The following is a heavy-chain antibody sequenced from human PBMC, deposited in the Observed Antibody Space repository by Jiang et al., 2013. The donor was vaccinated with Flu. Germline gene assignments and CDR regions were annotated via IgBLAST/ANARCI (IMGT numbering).Heavy chain of an antibody. CDR3: ARMTYYYDSSGYIPSYFDY. J-gene: IGHJ4*02. Sequence: GPGLVKPSETLSLTCTVSGGSISSYYWSWIRQPPGKGLEWIGYIYYSGSTNYNPSPKSRVTISVDTSKNQFSLKLSSVTAADTAVYYCARMTYYYDSSGYIPSYFDYWGQGTLVTVSS. V-gene: IGHV4-59*13. CDR1: GGSISSYY. CDR2: IYYSGST. D-gene: IGHD3-22*01.